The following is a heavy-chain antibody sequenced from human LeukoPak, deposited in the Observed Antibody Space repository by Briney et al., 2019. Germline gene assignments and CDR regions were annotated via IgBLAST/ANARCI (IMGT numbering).Heavy chain of an antibody. V-gene: IGHV4-59*08. CDR2: IYYRGSA. Sequence: SETLSLTCTVSGDSINSYYWSWIRQPPGKGLEWLGYIYYRGSANYNPSLKSRVTISIDTSKNQFSLKLSSVTAADTAMYYCARHDGYCSSTSCRYYYYGMDVWGQGTTVTVSS. CDR3: ARHDGYCSSTSCRYYYYGMDV. D-gene: IGHD2-2*03. CDR1: GDSINSYY. J-gene: IGHJ6*02.